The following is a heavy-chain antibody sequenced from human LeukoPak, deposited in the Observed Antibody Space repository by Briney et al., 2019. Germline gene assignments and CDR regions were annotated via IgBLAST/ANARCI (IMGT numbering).Heavy chain of an antibody. CDR1: GFTFSSYA. CDR3: ARVLTIFGVVKDEVDY. J-gene: IGHJ4*02. Sequence: GGSLRLSCAASGFTFSSYAMHWVRQAPGKGLEWVAVISYDGSNKYYADSVKGRLTISRDNSENTLYLQMNSLRAEDTAVYYCARVLTIFGVVKDEVDYWGQGTLVTVSS. V-gene: IGHV3-30-3*01. D-gene: IGHD3-3*01. CDR2: ISYDGSNK.